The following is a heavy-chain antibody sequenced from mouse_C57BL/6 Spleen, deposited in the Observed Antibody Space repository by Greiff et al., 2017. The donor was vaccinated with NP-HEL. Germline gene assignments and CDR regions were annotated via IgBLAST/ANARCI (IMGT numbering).Heavy chain of an antibody. CDR3: ARVYYGNYVDY. J-gene: IGHJ2*01. V-gene: IGHV3-6*01. CDR2: ISYDGSN. D-gene: IGHD2-1*01. CDR1: GYSITSGYY. Sequence: DVKLQESGPGLVKPSQSLSLTCSVTGYSITSGYYWNWIRQFPGNKLEWMGYISYDGSNNYNPSLKNRISITRDTSKNQFFLKLNSVTTEDTATYYCARVYYGNYVDYWGQGTTLTVSS.